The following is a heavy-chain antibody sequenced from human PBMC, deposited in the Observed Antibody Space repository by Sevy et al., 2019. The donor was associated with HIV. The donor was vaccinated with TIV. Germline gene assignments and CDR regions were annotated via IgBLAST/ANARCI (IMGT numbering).Heavy chain of an antibody. D-gene: IGHD3-16*01. CDR1: GFNFSSYW. V-gene: IGHV3-7*01. J-gene: IGHJ4*02. CDR3: ARAIGLGY. Sequence: GGSLILSCAASGFNFSSYWMSWVRQAPGRGLEWVANIKQDGSERYYVDSVKGRFTISRDNAKNSLYMQMNSLRAEDTAVYYCARAIGLGYWGQGTLVTVSS. CDR2: IKQDGSER.